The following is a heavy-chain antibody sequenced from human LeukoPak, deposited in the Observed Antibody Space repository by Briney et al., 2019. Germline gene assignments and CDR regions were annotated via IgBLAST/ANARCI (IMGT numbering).Heavy chain of an antibody. CDR3: ANLMVYASPDY. CDR1: GFTFSSYA. D-gene: IGHD2-8*01. V-gene: IGHV3-30-3*01. CDR2: ISYDGSNK. Sequence: GGSLRLSCAASGFTFSSYAMHWVRQAPGKGLEWVAVISYDGSNKYYADSVKGRFTISRDNSKNTLYLQMNSLRAEDTAVYYCANLMVYASPDYWGQGTLVTVSS. J-gene: IGHJ4*02.